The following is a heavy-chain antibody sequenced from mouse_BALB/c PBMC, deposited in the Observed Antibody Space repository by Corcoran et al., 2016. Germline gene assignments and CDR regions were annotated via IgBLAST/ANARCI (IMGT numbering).Heavy chain of an antibody. D-gene: IGHD1-2*01. CDR2: INPYNGGT. J-gene: IGHJ3*01. CDR1: GYSFTGYT. Sequence: EVQLQQSGPELVKPGASMKISCKASGYSFTGYTMNWVKQSHGKNIEWIGLINPYNGGTSYNQKCKGKAKLIVDKSSSTAYMELLSNTSEDSAVYYCARGGDLDYGYGFAYWGQGTLVTVSA. CDR3: ARGGDLDYGYGFAY. V-gene: IGHV1-18*01.